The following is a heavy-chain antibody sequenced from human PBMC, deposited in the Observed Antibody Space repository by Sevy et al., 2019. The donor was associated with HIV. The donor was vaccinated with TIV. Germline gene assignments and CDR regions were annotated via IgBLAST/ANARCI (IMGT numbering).Heavy chain of an antibody. D-gene: IGHD3-16*01. Sequence: ASVKVSCKTSGGTFKNYAISWVRQAPGQGLEWMGGIIPTFGSTDYAQKFQGRVTITADESTSTVYMELRTLMSEDTAVYYCVRAITSIIGGGYYFDSWGQGALVTVSS. CDR3: VRAITSIIGGGYYFDS. CDR2: IIPTFGST. J-gene: IGHJ4*02. CDR1: GGTFKNYA. V-gene: IGHV1-69*13.